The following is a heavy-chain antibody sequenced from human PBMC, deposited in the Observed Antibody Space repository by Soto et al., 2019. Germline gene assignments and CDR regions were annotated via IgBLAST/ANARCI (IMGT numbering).Heavy chain of an antibody. J-gene: IGHJ3*01. CDR1: GFTFDDYA. CDR2: ISWSGDNM. D-gene: IGHD4-4*01. Sequence: QLVESGGGLVQPGRSLRLSCAASGFTFDDYAMHWVRQAPGKGLEWVSGISWSGDNMAYADSVKGRFITSRDNVKNSLYLQMNSLRVEDTALYHFVKVSYSSLTTLGSAFDVWGQGTMVTVS. CDR3: VKVSYSSLTTLGSAFDV. V-gene: IGHV3-9*01.